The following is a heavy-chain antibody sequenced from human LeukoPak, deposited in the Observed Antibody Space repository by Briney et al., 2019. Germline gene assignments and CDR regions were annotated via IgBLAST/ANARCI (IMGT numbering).Heavy chain of an antibody. CDR3: AIPLNYYESSGYPPGY. CDR1: GGTFSSYA. V-gene: IGHV1-69*13. CDR2: IIPIFGTA. D-gene: IGHD3-22*01. Sequence: SVKVSCKASGGTFSSYAISWVRQAPGQGLEWMGGIIPIFGTANYAQKFQGRVTITADESTSTAYMELSSLRSEDTAVYYCAIPLNYYESSGYPPGYWGQGTLVTVSS. J-gene: IGHJ4*02.